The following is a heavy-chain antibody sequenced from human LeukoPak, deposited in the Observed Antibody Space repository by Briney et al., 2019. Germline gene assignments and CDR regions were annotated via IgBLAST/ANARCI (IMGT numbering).Heavy chain of an antibody. D-gene: IGHD5-18*01. CDR2: ISYDGSNK. CDR1: GFTFSSYA. Sequence: GGSLRLSCAASGFTFSSYAMHWVRQAPGKGLEWVAVISYDGSNKYYADSVKGRFTISRDNSKNTLYLQMNSLRAEDTAVYYCAGDTAMVDGYFDYWGQGTLVTVSS. J-gene: IGHJ4*02. V-gene: IGHV3-30-3*01. CDR3: AGDTAMVDGYFDY.